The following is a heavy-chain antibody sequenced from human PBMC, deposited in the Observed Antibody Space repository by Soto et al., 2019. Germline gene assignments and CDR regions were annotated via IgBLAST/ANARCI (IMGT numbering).Heavy chain of an antibody. Sequence: GGSLRLSCAASGFTFSSYWMSWVRQAPGKGLEWVANIKQDGSEKYYVDSVKGRFTISRDNAKSSLYLQMNSLRAEDTAVYYCARDSSGSYLYYYYGMDVWGQGTTVTVSS. V-gene: IGHV3-7*01. J-gene: IGHJ6*02. D-gene: IGHD3-10*01. CDR3: ARDSSGSYLYYYYGMDV. CDR1: GFTFSSYW. CDR2: IKQDGSEK.